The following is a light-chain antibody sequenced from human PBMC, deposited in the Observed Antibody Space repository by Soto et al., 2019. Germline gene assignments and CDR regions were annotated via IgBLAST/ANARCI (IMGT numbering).Light chain of an antibody. V-gene: IGLV2-8*01. CDR2: EVS. J-gene: IGLJ2*01. CDR1: SSDVGRYNY. CDR3: SSYAGSNNLV. Sequence: QSVLTQPPSAPGSPGQSVTISCTGTSSDVGRYNYVSWYQQHPGKAPKLMIYEVSKRPSGVPDRFSGSKSGNTASLTVSGLQAEDEADYYCSSYAGSNNLVFGGGTKLTVL.